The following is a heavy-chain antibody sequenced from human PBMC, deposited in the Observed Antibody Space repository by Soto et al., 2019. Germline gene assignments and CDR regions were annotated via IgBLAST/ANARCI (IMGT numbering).Heavy chain of an antibody. D-gene: IGHD2-15*01. CDR2: IYYSGRT. V-gene: IGHV4-31*03. CDR1: GVSISSGGYY. CDR3: ASGGPRGVVVAATGSHYYFDY. Sequence: KPSETLSLTCTVSGVSISSGGYYWGWIRQHPGKGLEWIGNIYYSGRTYYNPSLKSRVIMSVDTSKNHFSLKLSSVTAADTAVYYCASGGPRGVVVAATGSHYYFDYWGQGTLVTVSS. J-gene: IGHJ4*02.